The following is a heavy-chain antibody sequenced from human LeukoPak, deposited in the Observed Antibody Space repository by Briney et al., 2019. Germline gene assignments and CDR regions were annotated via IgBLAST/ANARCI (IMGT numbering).Heavy chain of an antibody. Sequence: PGGSLRLSCAASRFTFSTFWMTWVRQAPGKGLEWVANIKEDGNEQNYVDSVKGRFTISRDNAKNSLYLQMNSLRAEDTAVYYCVRDSSPYCGSYCWYDAFDIWGQGTMVTVSS. CDR1: RFTFSTFW. D-gene: IGHD2-21*02. V-gene: IGHV3-7*01. J-gene: IGHJ3*02. CDR3: VRDSSPYCGSYCWYDAFDI. CDR2: IKEDGNEQ.